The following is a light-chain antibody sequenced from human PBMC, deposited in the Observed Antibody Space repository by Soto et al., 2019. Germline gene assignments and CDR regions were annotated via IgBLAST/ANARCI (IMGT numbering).Light chain of an antibody. CDR3: AAWEDSLNGVV. CDR1: SSNIGSNT. CDR2: SNN. J-gene: IGLJ7*01. Sequence: QSVLTQPPSASGTPGQRVTISCSGSSSNIGSNTVNWYQQLPGTAPKLLIYSNNQWPSGVPDRFSGSKSGTSASLAISGLQSEDEADYYCAAWEDSLNGVVFGGGTQRTVL. V-gene: IGLV1-44*01.